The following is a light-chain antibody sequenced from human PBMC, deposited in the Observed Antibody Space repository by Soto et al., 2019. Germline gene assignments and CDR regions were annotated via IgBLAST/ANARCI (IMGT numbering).Light chain of an antibody. CDR3: QQSYSSPQT. Sequence: SQSIGTYLTWYQQKPGKAPNLLIYGATSLQGGVSSRFSGSGSGTDFTLTISSLQPEDFATYFCQQSYSSPQTFGQGTKVDIK. V-gene: IGKV1-39*01. CDR1: QSIGTY. CDR2: GAT. J-gene: IGKJ2*01.